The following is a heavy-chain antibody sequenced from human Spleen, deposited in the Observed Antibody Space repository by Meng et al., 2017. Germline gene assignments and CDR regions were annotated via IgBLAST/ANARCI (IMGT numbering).Heavy chain of an antibody. J-gene: IGHJ3*02. CDR2: ISYDGSNK. CDR3: ARDSGYYDSSGYVDI. V-gene: IGHV3-30*04. D-gene: IGHD3-22*01. Sequence: GGSLRLSCAASGFTFSSYAMHWVRQAPGKGLEWVAVISYDGSNKYYADSVKGRFTISRDNSKNTLYLQMNSLRAEDTAVYYCARDSGYYDSSGYVDIWGQGTMVTVSS. CDR1: GFTFSSYA.